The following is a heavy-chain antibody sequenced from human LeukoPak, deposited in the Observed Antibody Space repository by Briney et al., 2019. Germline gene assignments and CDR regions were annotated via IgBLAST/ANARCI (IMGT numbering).Heavy chain of an antibody. D-gene: IGHD3-3*01. J-gene: IGHJ6*02. CDR1: GYTFTRYY. CDR2: INPNSGGT. Sequence: GASVKVSCKASGYTFTRYYMHWVRQAPGQGLEGMGWINPNSGGTNYAQKFQGRVTMTRDTSISTAYMELSRLRSDDTAVYYCARVFDFWSGYELFYYYYGMDVWGQGTTVTVSS. V-gene: IGHV1-2*02. CDR3: ARVFDFWSGYELFYYYYGMDV.